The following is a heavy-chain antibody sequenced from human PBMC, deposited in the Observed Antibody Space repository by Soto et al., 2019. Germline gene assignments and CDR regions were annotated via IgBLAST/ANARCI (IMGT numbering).Heavy chain of an antibody. D-gene: IGHD1-7*01. V-gene: IGHV3-30*18. CDR2: ITYDGSFQ. J-gene: IGHJ4*02. CDR1: GFNFDKYG. Sequence: GGSLRLSCQASGFNFDKYGMHWVRQAPGKGLEWVAVITYDGSFQYYADSVKGRFAISRDNSKNTLSLHLNTLKPEDTAVYHCAKDRVGGTFYTPLAFWGQGTLVTVSS. CDR3: AKDRVGGTFYTPLAF.